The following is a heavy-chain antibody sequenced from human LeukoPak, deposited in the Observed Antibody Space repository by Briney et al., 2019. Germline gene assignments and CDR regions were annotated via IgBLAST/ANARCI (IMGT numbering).Heavy chain of an antibody. J-gene: IGHJ6*02. CDR1: GGSISSYY. Sequence: PSETLSLTCIVSGGSISSYYWSWIRQPPGKGLEWIGYIYYSGSTNYNPSLKSRVTISVDTSKNQFSLKLSSVTAADTAVYYCARARAPYSSSWYREHYGMDVWGQGTTVTVSS. V-gene: IGHV4-59*01. CDR3: ARARAPYSSSWYREHYGMDV. CDR2: IYYSGST. D-gene: IGHD6-13*01.